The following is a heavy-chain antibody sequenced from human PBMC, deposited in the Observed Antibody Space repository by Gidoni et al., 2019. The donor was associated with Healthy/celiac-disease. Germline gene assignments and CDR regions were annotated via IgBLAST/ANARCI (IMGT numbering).Heavy chain of an antibody. CDR3: AKGGGIAARLEAFDI. J-gene: IGHJ3*02. D-gene: IGHD6-6*01. CDR2: ISGSGGST. Sequence: EVQLLESGGGLVQPGASLSLSCAASGFTLCSYAMSWVRQAPGRGLEWVSAISGSGGSTYYADSVKGRFTISRDNSKNTLYLQMNSLRAEDTAVYYCAKGGGIAARLEAFDIWGQGTMVTVSS. CDR1: GFTLCSYA. V-gene: IGHV3-23*01.